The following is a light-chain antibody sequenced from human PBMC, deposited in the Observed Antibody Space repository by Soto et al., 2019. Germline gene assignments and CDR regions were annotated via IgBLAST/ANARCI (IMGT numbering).Light chain of an antibody. CDR3: QRHNSAPPVT. Sequence: DIQMTQSPSSLSASVGDRVTISCRASQDINNYLAWYQQKPGKAPKLLIYAASTLQSGVPSRFSGSGSGTPFTLTISSLQPEDVATYYCQRHNSAPPVTFGPGTKVD. CDR1: QDINNY. J-gene: IGKJ3*01. CDR2: AAS. V-gene: IGKV1-27*01.